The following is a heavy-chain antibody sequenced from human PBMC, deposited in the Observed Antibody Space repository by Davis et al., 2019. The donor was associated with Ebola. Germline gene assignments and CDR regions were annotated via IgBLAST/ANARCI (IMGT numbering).Heavy chain of an antibody. CDR2: ISGSGGST. V-gene: IGHV3-23*01. J-gene: IGHJ6*02. Sequence: GESLKISCAASGFTFSSYAMSWVRQAPGKGLEWVSAISGSGGSTYYADSVKGRFTISRDNSKNTLYLQMNSLRAEDTAVYYCARDPAAAGSHYGMDVWGQGTTVTVSS. CDR3: ARDPAAAGSHYGMDV. D-gene: IGHD6-13*01. CDR1: GFTFSSYA.